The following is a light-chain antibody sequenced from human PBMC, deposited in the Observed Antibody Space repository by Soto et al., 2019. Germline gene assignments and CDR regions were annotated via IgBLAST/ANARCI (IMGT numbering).Light chain of an antibody. CDR2: DAS. V-gene: IGKV3-11*01. J-gene: IGKJ5*01. Sequence: TVLTQSPSTPSLSPFLRATLSCRSSQSVSSYLAWYQQKPGQAPRLLIYDASNRATGIPARFSGSGSGTDFTLTISSLEPEDFAVYYCQQRSNWPSITFGQGTRLEIK. CDR3: QQRSNWPSIT. CDR1: QSVSSY.